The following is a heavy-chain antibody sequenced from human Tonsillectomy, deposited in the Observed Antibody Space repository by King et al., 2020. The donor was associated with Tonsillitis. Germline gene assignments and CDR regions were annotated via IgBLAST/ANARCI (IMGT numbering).Heavy chain of an antibody. V-gene: IGHV4-59*01. J-gene: IGHJ4*02. CDR3: AREGSGWSQLEY. CDR1: GGSISTYY. CDR2: IYYTGNT. Sequence: QLQESGPGLVNPSETLSLTCTVSGGSISTYYWTWIRQPPGKGLEWIGYIYYTGNTNYNPSLKSRVTISIDTSKNQFSLKLSSVTAADTAVYYCAREGSGWSQLEYWGQGTLVTVSS. D-gene: IGHD6-19*01.